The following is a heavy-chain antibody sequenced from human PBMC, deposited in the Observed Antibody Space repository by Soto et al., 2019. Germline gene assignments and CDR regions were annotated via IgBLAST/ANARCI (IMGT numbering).Heavy chain of an antibody. CDR3: AKGVANTVFGVDTLFDF. CDR2: ISGSASAT. J-gene: IGHJ4*02. V-gene: IGHV3-23*01. CDR1: GFSFSNYA. Sequence: GESLKISCATSGFSFSNYAMSWVRQAPGKGLEWVSLISGSASATHYADSVKGRFTISRDNSKRTVYLQLNSLRAEDTAVYYCAKGVANTVFGVDTLFDFWGRGTLVTVSS. D-gene: IGHD3-3*01.